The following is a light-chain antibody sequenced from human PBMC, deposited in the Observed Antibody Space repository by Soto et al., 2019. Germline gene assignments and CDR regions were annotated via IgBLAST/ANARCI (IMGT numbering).Light chain of an antibody. J-gene: IGLJ2*01. CDR3: CSYAGSSTVV. CDR2: EGS. CDR1: SSDVGAYIF. V-gene: IGLV2-23*01. Sequence: QSVLTQPASVSGSPGQSITISCTGTSSDVGAYIFVSWYQQHPGKAPKLMIYEGSKRPSGVSNRFSGSKSGNTASLTISGLQAEDEADYYCCSYAGSSTVVFGGGTKLTVL.